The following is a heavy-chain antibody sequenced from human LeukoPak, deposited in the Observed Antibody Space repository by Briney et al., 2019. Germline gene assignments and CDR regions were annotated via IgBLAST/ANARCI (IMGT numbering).Heavy chain of an antibody. CDR1: GFTFSSYA. J-gene: IGHJ4*02. D-gene: IGHD3-22*01. Sequence: GSLRLSCATSGFTFSSYAMSWVRQAPGKGLEWVSGIGASGGSTYYADSVKGRFTISRDNSKNTLYLQMNSLRTEDTAVYYCAKDPHSSGYYLTPYYFDYWGQGTLVTVSS. V-gene: IGHV3-23*01. CDR3: AKDPHSSGYYLTPYYFDY. CDR2: IGASGGST.